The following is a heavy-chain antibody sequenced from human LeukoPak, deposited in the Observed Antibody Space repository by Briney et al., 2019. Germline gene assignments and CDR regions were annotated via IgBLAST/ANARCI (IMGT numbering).Heavy chain of an antibody. CDR2: IWYDGSTK. CDR1: GFTFSSYG. D-gene: IGHD3-16*01. V-gene: IGHV3-33*01. Sequence: PGGSLRLSCAASGFTFSSYGMHWVRQAPGKGLEWVAVIWYDGSTKYYAESVKGRFTISRDNSKNPLYLQMNSLRAKDTAVYYCARDRGDDYVSAGMDVWAQGTTVTVSS. J-gene: IGHJ6*02. CDR3: ARDRGDDYVSAGMDV.